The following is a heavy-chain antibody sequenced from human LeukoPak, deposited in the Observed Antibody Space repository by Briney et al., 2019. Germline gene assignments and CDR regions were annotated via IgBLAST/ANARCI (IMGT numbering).Heavy chain of an antibody. Sequence: ASVKVSCRASGYSFTSYDVNWVRQATGKGLEWLGWMNPYSGNSGFPQKFQDRVTMTTNMSTNTAYMELSSLTSEDTALYFCARGLRSSSGSYFTDFWGQGTLVTVSS. CDR1: GYSFTSYD. V-gene: IGHV1-8*01. J-gene: IGHJ4*02. CDR3: ARGLRSSSGSYFTDF. D-gene: IGHD3-10*01. CDR2: MNPYSGNS.